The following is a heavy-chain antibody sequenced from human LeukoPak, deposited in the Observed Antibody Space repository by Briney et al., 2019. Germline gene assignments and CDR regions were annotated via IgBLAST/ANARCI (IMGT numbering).Heavy chain of an antibody. Sequence: GGFLRLSCAASGFTFRSFAMSWVRQAPGKGLEWVSSISANGVSTYYADSVKGRFTISRGNSKNTLYLQMNSLRAEDTAVYYCAKPFPGHYDILAGYYAPPGFWGQGTLVTVSS. J-gene: IGHJ4*02. D-gene: IGHD3-9*01. CDR2: ISANGVST. V-gene: IGHV3-23*01. CDR3: AKPFPGHYDILAGYYAPPGF. CDR1: GFTFRSFA.